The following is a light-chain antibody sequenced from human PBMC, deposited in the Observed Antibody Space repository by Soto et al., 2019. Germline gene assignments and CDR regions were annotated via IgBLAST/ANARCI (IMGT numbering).Light chain of an antibody. V-gene: IGLV1-40*01. CDR3: QSYDSSLSGFLYV. CDR1: SSNIGAGYD. J-gene: IGLJ1*01. CDR2: GNS. Sequence: QSVLTQPPSVSGAPGQRVTLSCTGSSSNIGAGYDVHWYQQLPGTAPKLLIYGNSNRPSGVPDRFSGSKSGTSASLAITGLQAEDEADYYCQSYDSSLSGFLYVFGTGTKLTVL.